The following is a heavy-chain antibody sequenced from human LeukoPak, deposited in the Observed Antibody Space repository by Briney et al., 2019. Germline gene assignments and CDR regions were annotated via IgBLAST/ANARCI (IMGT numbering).Heavy chain of an antibody. CDR2: ISAGGSST. Sequence: GGALRLSCADSRFTLSSYAIRWVREAPGKGVERGSAISAGGSSTYYADSVKGRFTLSRDNAKNTMYLQMHSLTAEDTAVYYCAKGSGWGYFYSMDVWGKGTTVTVSS. CDR3: AKGSGWGYFYSMDV. J-gene: IGHJ6*03. D-gene: IGHD3-3*01. CDR1: RFTLSSYA. V-gene: IGHV3-23*01.